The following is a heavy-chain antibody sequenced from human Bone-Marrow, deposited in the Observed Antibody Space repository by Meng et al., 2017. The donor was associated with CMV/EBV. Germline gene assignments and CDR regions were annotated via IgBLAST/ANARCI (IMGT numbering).Heavy chain of an antibody. Sequence: GSLRLSCTVSGGSISSYYWSWIRQPPGKGLEWIGYIHYSGNTDYNPSLESRVTISVDTSKNQFSLKVTSVTPADTAMYYCARDLLGGSFGSGGKDAFDIWGQGTMVTFSS. CDR1: GGSISSYY. J-gene: IGHJ3*02. D-gene: IGHD2-15*01. CDR2: IHYSGNT. CDR3: ARDLLGGSFGSGGKDAFDI. V-gene: IGHV4-59*01.